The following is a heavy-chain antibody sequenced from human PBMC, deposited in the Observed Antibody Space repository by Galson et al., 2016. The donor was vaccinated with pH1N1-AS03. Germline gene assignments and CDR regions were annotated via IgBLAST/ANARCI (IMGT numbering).Heavy chain of an antibody. Sequence: ETLSLTCSVSGGSITTHYWSCIRQSPGKGLQWIACVRPSGTPDCTPFPDRRVTTAVDTSKNHFSLTLTSVTATDTAVYYCARHLRQGGGVFEIWGQGITVTVSS. V-gene: IGHV4-59*08. J-gene: IGHJ3*02. CDR3: ARHLRQGGGVFEI. CDR2: VRPSGTP. CDR1: GGSITTHY. D-gene: IGHD2-8*01.